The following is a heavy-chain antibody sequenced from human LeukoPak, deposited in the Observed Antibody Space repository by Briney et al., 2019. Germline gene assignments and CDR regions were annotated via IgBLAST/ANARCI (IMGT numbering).Heavy chain of an antibody. CDR3: ARGEYGSGNYHIDY. D-gene: IGHD3-10*01. Sequence: PGGSLRLSCAASGFTFSSYEMNWVRQAPGKGLEWVSFISGSSSYIYYADSVKGRFTISRDNAKNSLYVQMNSLRAEDTAVYYCARGEYGSGNYHIDYWGQGTLVTVSS. CDR2: ISGSSSYI. CDR1: GFTFSSYE. V-gene: IGHV3-21*03. J-gene: IGHJ4*02.